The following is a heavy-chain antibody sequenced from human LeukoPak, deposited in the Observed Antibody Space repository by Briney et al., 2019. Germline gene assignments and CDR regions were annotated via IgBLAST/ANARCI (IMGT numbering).Heavy chain of an antibody. CDR2: INPGSGGT. V-gene: IGHV1-2*02. Sequence: ASVKVSCKASGYTFTGYYMHWVRQAPGQGLEWMGWINPGSGGTKYAQKFQGRVTMTTDTSTSTAYMELRSLRSDDTAVYYCARYGSGYYYGYYYYYMDVWGKGTTVTISS. CDR1: GYTFTGYY. J-gene: IGHJ6*03. CDR3: ARYGSGYYYGYYYYYMDV. D-gene: IGHD3-22*01.